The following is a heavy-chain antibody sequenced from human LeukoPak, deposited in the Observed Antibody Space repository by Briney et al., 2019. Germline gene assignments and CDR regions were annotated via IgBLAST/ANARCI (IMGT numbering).Heavy chain of an antibody. CDR3: ARDSHSSGYYYFDY. V-gene: IGHV4-59*12. Sequence: SETLSLTCTVSGGXINNYYWSWIRQPPGKGLEWIGYIYYSGSTYYNPSLKSRVTISVDTSKNQFSLKLSSVTAADTAVYYCARDSHSSGYYYFDYWGQGTLVTVSS. CDR1: GGXINNYY. CDR2: IYYSGST. J-gene: IGHJ4*02. D-gene: IGHD3-22*01.